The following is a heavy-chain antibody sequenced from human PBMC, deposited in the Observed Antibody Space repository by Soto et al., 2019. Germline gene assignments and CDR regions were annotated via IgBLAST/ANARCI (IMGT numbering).Heavy chain of an antibody. CDR1: GGSISTGGYS. Sequence: PSETLSLTCTFSGGSISTGGYSWSWFRQPPGKGLEWIGYISHSGSTYYNPSLKSRVTISADRSKNQFSLKLSSVTAADTAVYYCARVPSPWGQGTLVTVSS. CDR2: ISHSGST. V-gene: IGHV4-30-2*01. CDR3: ARVPSP. J-gene: IGHJ5*02.